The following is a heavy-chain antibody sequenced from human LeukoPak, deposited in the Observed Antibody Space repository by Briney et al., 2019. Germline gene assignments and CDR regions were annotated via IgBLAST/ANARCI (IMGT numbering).Heavy chain of an antibody. CDR1: GFTFSSYA. V-gene: IGHV3-30*04. D-gene: IGHD3-16*01. J-gene: IGHJ4*02. Sequence: GGSLRLSCAASGFTFSSYAMHWVRQAPGKGLEWVAVISYDGSDKYYADSVKGRFTISRDNSKNTLYLQMNSLRAGDTAVYYCARDRRYDYVWGSYVLGYWGRGTLVTVSS. CDR2: ISYDGSDK. CDR3: ARDRRYDYVWGSYVLGY.